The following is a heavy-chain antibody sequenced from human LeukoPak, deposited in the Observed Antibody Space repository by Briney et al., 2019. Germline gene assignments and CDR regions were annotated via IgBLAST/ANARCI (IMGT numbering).Heavy chain of an antibody. Sequence: GRSLRLSCAASGFSFGDYAMYWVRQAPGKGLEWVSGISWNSGAVGYADSVKGRFTISRDNAKNSLYLQMNSLRAEDMALYYCAKGSGNMVREVLFDYWGQGTPVTFSS. CDR2: ISWNSGAV. CDR1: GFSFGDYA. J-gene: IGHJ4*02. V-gene: IGHV3-9*03. CDR3: AKGSGNMVREVLFDY. D-gene: IGHD3-10*01.